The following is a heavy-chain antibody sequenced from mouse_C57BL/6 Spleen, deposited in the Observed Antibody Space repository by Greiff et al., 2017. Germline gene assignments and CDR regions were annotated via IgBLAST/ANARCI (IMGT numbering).Heavy chain of an antibody. CDR1: GFTFSSYG. CDR2: ISSGGSYT. V-gene: IGHV5-6*01. CDR3: ARADWDKKYFDY. D-gene: IGHD4-1*01. Sequence: EVMLVESGGDLVKPGGSLKLSCAASGFTFSSYGMSWVRQTPDKRLEWVATISSGGSYTYYPDSVKGRFTISRDNAKNTLYLQMSSLKSEDTAMYDCARADWDKKYFDYWGQGTTLTVSS. J-gene: IGHJ2*01.